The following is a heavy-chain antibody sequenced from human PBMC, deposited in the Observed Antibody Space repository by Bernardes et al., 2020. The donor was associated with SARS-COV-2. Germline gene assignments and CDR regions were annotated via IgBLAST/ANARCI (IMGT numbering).Heavy chain of an antibody. CDR1: GYNFTGYY. CDR3: ALPPTNYDRYGMDV. Sequence: ASVKVSCKASGYNFTGYYIRWVRQAPGQGLEWMGWINPNSGGTTYAQKFQGRVTMTRDTSINTAYMELSSLRSDDTAVYYCALPPTNYDRYGMDVWGQGTTVTVSS. D-gene: IGHD3-22*01. CDR2: INPNSGGT. V-gene: IGHV1-2*02. J-gene: IGHJ6*02.